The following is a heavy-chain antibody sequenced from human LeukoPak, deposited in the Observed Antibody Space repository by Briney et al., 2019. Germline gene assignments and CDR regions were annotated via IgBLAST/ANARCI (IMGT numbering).Heavy chain of an antibody. Sequence: GGSLRLSCAASGFTFSSYDMHWVRQAPGKGLEWVTVISYDGSNKYYGDSVKGRFTISRDNSKNTLYLKMNSLRAEDTAVYYCAKEGSNGDFDYGGQGTLVTVSS. D-gene: IGHD1-26*01. CDR2: ISYDGSNK. V-gene: IGHV3-30*18. CDR3: AKEGSNGDFDY. J-gene: IGHJ4*02. CDR1: GFTFSSYD.